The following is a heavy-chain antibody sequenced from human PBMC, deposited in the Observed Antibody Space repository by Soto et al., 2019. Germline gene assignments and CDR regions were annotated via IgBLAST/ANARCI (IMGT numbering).Heavy chain of an antibody. CDR2: INHSGST. Sequence: SETQFLTCAVYGGYFRGYYGSWIRQTPGKGLEWIGEINHSGSTNYNPSLKSRVTISVDTSKNQFSLKLSSVTAADTAVYYCARELRNTMVRGVITNFDYWGQGTLVTVSS. CDR3: ARELRNTMVRGVITNFDY. V-gene: IGHV4-34*01. CDR1: GGYFRGYY. D-gene: IGHD3-10*01. J-gene: IGHJ4*02.